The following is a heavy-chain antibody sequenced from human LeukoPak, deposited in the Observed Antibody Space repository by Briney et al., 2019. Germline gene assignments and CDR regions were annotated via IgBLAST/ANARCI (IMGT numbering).Heavy chain of an antibody. D-gene: IGHD6-13*01. V-gene: IGHV3-53*01. CDR2: IYSGGST. Sequence: GGSLRLSCAASGFTVSSNYMSWVRQAPGKGLEWVSVIYSGGSTYYADSVKGRFIISRDNSKNTLYLQMNSLRAEDTAVYYCARVSRYSSSWYYYYYYMDVWGKGTTVTISS. CDR3: ARVSRYSSSWYYYYYYMDV. CDR1: GFTVSSNY. J-gene: IGHJ6*03.